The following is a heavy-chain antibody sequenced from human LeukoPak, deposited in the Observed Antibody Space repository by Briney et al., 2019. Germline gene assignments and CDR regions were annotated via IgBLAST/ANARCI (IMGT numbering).Heavy chain of an antibody. J-gene: IGHJ6*03. D-gene: IGHD3-16*01. Sequence: SQTLSLTCAISGDSVSSSSTAWSWIRQSPSGGLEWLGRTYYRSTWYNDYAVSVKSRISINPDTSKNQFSLQLNSVTPEDTAVYYCARGDYMDVWGRGTTVTVSS. CDR2: TYYRSTWYN. CDR1: GDSVSSSSTA. V-gene: IGHV6-1*01. CDR3: ARGDYMDV.